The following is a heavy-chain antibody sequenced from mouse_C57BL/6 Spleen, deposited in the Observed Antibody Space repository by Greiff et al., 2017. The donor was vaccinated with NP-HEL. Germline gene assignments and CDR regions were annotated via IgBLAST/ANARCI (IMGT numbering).Heavy chain of an antibody. J-gene: IGHJ2*01. CDR1: GYTFTSYW. CDR2: IDPSDSET. D-gene: IGHD1-1*01. CDR3: AKHYYGSSYDYFDY. Sequence: VQLQQPGAELVRPGSSVKLSCKASGYTFTSYWMHWVKQRPIQGLEWIGNIDPSDSETHYNQKFKDKATLTVDKSSSTAYMQLSSLTSEDSAVYYCAKHYYGSSYDYFDYWGQGTTLTVSS. V-gene: IGHV1-52*01.